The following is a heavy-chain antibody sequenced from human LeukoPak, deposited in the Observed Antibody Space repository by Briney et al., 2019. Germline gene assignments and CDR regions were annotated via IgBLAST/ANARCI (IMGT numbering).Heavy chain of an antibody. Sequence: SETLSLTCAVYGGSFSGYYWSWIRQPPGKGLEWIGEINHSGSTNYNPSLKSRVTISVDTSKNQFSLKLSSVTAADTAVYYCASSSSIAARPHLCFDYWGQGTLVTVSS. V-gene: IGHV4-34*01. CDR2: INHSGST. CDR1: GGSFSGYY. J-gene: IGHJ4*02. D-gene: IGHD6-6*01. CDR3: ASSSSIAARPHLCFDY.